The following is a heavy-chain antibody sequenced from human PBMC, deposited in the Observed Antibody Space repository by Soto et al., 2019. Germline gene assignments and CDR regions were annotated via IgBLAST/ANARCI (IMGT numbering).Heavy chain of an antibody. D-gene: IGHD2-15*01. Sequence: QVQLQESGPGLVKPSETLSLTCTVSGGSISFYYWSWIRQPPGKGLEWIGYIYYTGSTNYNPSLKSRVTMSADTYKNQFSLRLSSATAADTAVYFCARSGTPKYCTGGNCWNLLDYCGQGALVTVSS. CDR1: GGSISFYY. V-gene: IGHV4-59*08. CDR3: ARSGTPKYCTGGNCWNLLDY. CDR2: IYYTGST. J-gene: IGHJ4*02.